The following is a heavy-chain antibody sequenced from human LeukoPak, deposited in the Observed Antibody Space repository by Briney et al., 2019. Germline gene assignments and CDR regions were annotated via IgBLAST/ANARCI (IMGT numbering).Heavy chain of an antibody. D-gene: IGHD1-14*01. V-gene: IGHV3-11*01. Sequence: GGSLRLSYAASGFTFSGYDMSWIRQAPGKGLEWISYISSSGSPIYYADSVKGRFTISRDNVDNSLFLQMYSLRAEDTAVYYCARDATGYFYYGMDAWGQGTTVTVYS. J-gene: IGHJ6*02. CDR1: GFTFSGYD. CDR3: ARDATGYFYYGMDA. CDR2: ISSSGSPI.